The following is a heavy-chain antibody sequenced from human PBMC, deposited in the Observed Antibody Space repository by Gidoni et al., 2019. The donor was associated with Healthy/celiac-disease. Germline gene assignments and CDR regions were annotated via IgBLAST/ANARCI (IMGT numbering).Heavy chain of an antibody. D-gene: IGHD3-3*01. J-gene: IGHJ5*02. CDR2: IKQDGSEK. V-gene: IGHV3-7*03. Sequence: EVQLVESGGGLVQPGGSLRLSCAASGFTFSSYWMRWVRQAPGKGLEWGAKIKQDGSEKYYVDSVKGRFTISRDNAKNSLYLQMNSLRAEDTAVYYCARGDYDFWSGYYRYNWFDPWGQGTLVTVSS. CDR3: ARGDYDFWSGYYRYNWFDP. CDR1: GFTFSSYW.